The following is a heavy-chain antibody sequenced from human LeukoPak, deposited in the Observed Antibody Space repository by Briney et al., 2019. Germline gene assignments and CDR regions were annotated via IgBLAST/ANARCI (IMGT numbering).Heavy chain of an antibody. J-gene: IGHJ4*02. V-gene: IGHV4-61*02. CDR2: VYTSGNT. CDR3: ARGGTIFTFFDY. D-gene: IGHD5-24*01. Sequence: SQTLSLTCTVSGGSINSGDYYWSWTRQPAGKGLEWIGRVYTSGNTLYNPSLKSRVAISIDRSKNQFSLKLTSVTAADTALYHCARGGTIFTFFDYWGQGIVVTVSS. CDR1: GGSINSGDYY.